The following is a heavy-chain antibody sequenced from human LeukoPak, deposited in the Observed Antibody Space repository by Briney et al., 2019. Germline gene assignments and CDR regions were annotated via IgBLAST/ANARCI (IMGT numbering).Heavy chain of an antibody. D-gene: IGHD1-26*01. CDR1: GGSISSSSYY. CDR3: ATKWELLGGFDY. V-gene: IGHV4-39*01. J-gene: IGHJ4*02. Sequence: PSETLSLTCTVSGGSISSSSYYWGWIRQPPGKGLEWIGSIYYSGSTYYNPSLKSRVTISVDTSKNQFSLKLSSVTAADTAVYYCATKWELLGGFDYWGQGTLVTVSS. CDR2: IYYSGST.